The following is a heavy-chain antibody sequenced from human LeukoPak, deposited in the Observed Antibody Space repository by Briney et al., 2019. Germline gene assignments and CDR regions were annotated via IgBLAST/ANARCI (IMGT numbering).Heavy chain of an antibody. CDR1: GFTFNNAW. D-gene: IGHD3-22*01. J-gene: IGHJ4*02. CDR2: IKTKTDGGTT. CDR3: ATDVSGYFYSPLDY. V-gene: IGHV3-15*01. Sequence: PGVSLRRSCAASGFTFNNAWMNWVRQAPGKGLEWVGRIKTKTDGGTTDYAAPVKGRFTISRDDSKNTLYLQMNSLKTEDTAVYYCATDVSGYFYSPLDYWGQGTLVTVSS.